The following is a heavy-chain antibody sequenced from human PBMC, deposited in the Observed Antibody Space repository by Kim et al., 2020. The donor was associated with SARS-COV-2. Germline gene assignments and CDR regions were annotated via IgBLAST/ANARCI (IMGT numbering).Heavy chain of an antibody. J-gene: IGHJ1*01. D-gene: IGHD2-2*01. CDR2: INPNSGGT. CDR1: GYTFTGYY. Sequence: ASVKVSCKASGYTFTGYYMHWVRQAPGQGLEWMGWINPNSGGTNYAQKFQGRVTMTRDTSISTAYMELSRLRSDDTAVYYCARGRVVPAAMGYFQHWGQGTLVTVSS. CDR3: ARGRVVPAAMGYFQH. V-gene: IGHV1-2*02.